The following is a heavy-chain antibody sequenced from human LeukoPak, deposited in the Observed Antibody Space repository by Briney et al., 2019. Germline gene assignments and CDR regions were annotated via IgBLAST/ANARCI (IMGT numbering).Heavy chain of an antibody. D-gene: IGHD6-13*01. V-gene: IGHV3-30*18. CDR2: ISYDGSNK. CDR1: GFTFSIFG. CDR3: AKVGKYSSSWLDY. J-gene: IGHJ4*02. Sequence: PGRSLRLSCAASGFTFSIFGMHWVRQAPGKGLEWVAVISYDGSNKYYADSVKGRFTISRDNSKNTLYMQMNSLRAEDTAVYYCAKVGKYSSSWLDYWGQGTPVTVSS.